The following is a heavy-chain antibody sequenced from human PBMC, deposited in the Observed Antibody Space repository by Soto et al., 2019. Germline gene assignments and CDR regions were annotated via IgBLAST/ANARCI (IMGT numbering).Heavy chain of an antibody. Sequence: QVQLVQSGAEVKKPGSSVKVSCKASGGTFTSYSITWVRQAPGQGLEWMGRIIPVLGIVNYAQEFQGRVTITADKSTTTAYMELSSLRSEDTAVYYCARDGLGTTRRYFDSWGQGTLVTVSS. CDR3: ARDGLGTTRRYFDS. CDR1: GGTFTSYS. CDR2: IIPVLGIV. D-gene: IGHD1-1*01. V-gene: IGHV1-69*04. J-gene: IGHJ4*02.